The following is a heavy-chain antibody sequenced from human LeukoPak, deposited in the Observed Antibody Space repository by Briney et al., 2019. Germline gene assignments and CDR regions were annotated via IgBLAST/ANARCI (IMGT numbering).Heavy chain of an antibody. D-gene: IGHD7-27*01. CDR3: AKRSAPGPKSNAFDI. Sequence: GGSLRLSCAASGFTFSCYAMSWVRQAPGKGLEWVSAISGSGGSTYYADSVKGRFTISRDNSKNTLYLQMNSLRAEDTAVYYCAKRSAPGPKSNAFDIWGQGTMVTVSS. CDR2: ISGSGGST. CDR1: GFTFSCYA. J-gene: IGHJ3*02. V-gene: IGHV3-23*01.